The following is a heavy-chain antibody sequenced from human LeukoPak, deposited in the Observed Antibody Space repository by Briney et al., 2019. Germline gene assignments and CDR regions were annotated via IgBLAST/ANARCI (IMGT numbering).Heavy chain of an antibody. D-gene: IGHD2-8*01. V-gene: IGHV1-2*02. CDR1: GYTFTGYY. J-gene: IGHJ4*02. CDR2: INPNSGGT. CDR3: ARVRADCTNGVCYKALGVYYFDY. Sequence: ASVKVSCKASGYTFTGYYMRWVRQAPGQGLEWMGWINPNSGGTNYAQKFQGRVTMTRDTSISTAYMELSRLRSDDTAVYYCARVRADCTNGVCYKALGVYYFDYWGQGTLVTVSS.